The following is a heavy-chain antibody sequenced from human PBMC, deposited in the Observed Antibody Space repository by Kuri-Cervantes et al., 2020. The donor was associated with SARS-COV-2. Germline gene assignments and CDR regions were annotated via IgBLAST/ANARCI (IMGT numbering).Heavy chain of an antibody. D-gene: IGHD3-22*01. CDR2: IYPGDSDT. V-gene: IGHV5-51*01. Sequence: KVSCKGSGYTFPTYWSSWVRQMPGRGLEWMGVIYPGDSDTRYSPSFQGQVTLSSDRSISTAYLQWSSLKASDTAIYYCARHFRHKDWLIPEVSTYFDSWGQGTLVTVSS. CDR1: GYTFPTYW. CDR3: ARHFRHKDWLIPEVSTYFDS. J-gene: IGHJ4*02.